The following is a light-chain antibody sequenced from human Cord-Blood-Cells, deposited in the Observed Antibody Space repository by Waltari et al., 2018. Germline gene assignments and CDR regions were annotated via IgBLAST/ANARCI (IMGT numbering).Light chain of an antibody. V-gene: IGKV1-33*01. CDR2: DAS. Sequence: DIQITQYPPSLYASVGERVTITCQASQDISNYLNWYQQKPGKAPKLLIYDASNLETGVPSRFSGSGSGTDFTFTISSLQPEDIATYYCQQYDNLPYTFGQGTKLEIK. CDR1: QDISNY. J-gene: IGKJ2*01. CDR3: QQYDNLPYT.